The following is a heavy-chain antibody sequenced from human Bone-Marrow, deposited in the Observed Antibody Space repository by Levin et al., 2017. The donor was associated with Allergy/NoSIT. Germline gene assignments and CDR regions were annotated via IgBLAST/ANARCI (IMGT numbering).Heavy chain of an antibody. CDR3: GKVDTRMATVGDFDR. CDR1: GFNFNTYG. CDR2: TSYDETKK. J-gene: IGHJ3*02. D-gene: IGHD5-18*01. V-gene: IGHV3-30*18. Sequence: GGSLRLSCAASGFNFNTYGMHWVRQAPGKGLEWVAVTSYDETKKYYADSVKGRFTISRDTSKNTLYLQMNSLRAEDTAAYYCGKVDTRMATVGDFDRWGQGTMVTGSS.